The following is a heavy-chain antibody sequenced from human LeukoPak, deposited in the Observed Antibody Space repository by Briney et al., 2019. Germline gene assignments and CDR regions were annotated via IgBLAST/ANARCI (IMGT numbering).Heavy chain of an antibody. D-gene: IGHD6-6*01. V-gene: IGHV4-39*07. CDR2: IYYTGSS. CDR3: ARDLSPLIAAARSYYFDY. CDR1: GGSIRSSDDY. J-gene: IGHJ4*02. Sequence: PSETLSLTCSVSGGSIRSSDDYWGFVRQTPGKGLEWMGSIYYTGSSHYNPPLKSRVTISVDTSKNQFSLKLSSVTAADTAVYYCARDLSPLIAAARSYYFDYWGQGTLVTVSS.